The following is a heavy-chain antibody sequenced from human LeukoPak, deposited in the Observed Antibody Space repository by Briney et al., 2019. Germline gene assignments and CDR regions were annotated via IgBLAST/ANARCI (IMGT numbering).Heavy chain of an antibody. CDR1: GGSISSGDYY. J-gene: IGHJ6*03. V-gene: IGHV4-30-4*08. Sequence: SETLSLTCTVSGGSISSGDYYWSWIRQPPGKGLEWIGYIYYSGSTYYNPSLKSRVTISVDTSKNQFSLKLSSVTAADTAVYYCASAGSGWYDYYYYYMDVWGKGTTVTVSS. CDR3: ASAGSGWYDYYYYYMDV. D-gene: IGHD6-19*01. CDR2: IYYSGST.